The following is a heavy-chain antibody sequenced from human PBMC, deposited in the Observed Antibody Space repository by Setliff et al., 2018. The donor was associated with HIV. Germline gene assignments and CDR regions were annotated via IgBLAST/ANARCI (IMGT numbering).Heavy chain of an antibody. CDR2: INAGNGNT. Sequence: ASVKVSCKASGYTFTSYAMHWVRQAPGQRLEWMGWINAGNGNTKYSQKFQGRVTITRDTSASTAYMELCSLRSEDTAVYYCARPAGMLLYPFDAFDIWGQGTMVTVSS. D-gene: IGHD2-2*02. J-gene: IGHJ3*02. CDR3: ARPAGMLLYPFDAFDI. V-gene: IGHV1-3*01. CDR1: GYTFTSYA.